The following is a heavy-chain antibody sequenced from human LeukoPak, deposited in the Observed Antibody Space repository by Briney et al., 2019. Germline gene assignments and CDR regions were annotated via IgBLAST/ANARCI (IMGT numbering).Heavy chain of an antibody. D-gene: IGHD3-10*01. J-gene: IGHJ5*02. Sequence: PSETLSLTCTVSGGSISSSSYYWGWIRQPPGKGLEWIGSIYYSGSTYYNPSLKSRVTISVDTSKNQFSLKLSSVTAADTAVYYCARSFSYGSGTLSGWFDPWGQGTLVTVSS. V-gene: IGHV4-39*07. CDR1: GGSISSSSYY. CDR2: IYYSGST. CDR3: ARSFSYGSGTLSGWFDP.